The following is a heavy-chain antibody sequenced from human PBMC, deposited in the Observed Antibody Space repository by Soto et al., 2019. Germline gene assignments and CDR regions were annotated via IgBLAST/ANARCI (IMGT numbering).Heavy chain of an antibody. CDR3: ALIKDFSRTDCYLASFDP. CDR1: GLSLSTGKLG. J-gene: IGHJ5*02. D-gene: IGHD2-2*01. Sequence: QVTLKESGPVLVKPTETLTLTCTVSGLSLSTGKLGVSWIRQPPGKALEWLAHIFSNDDKSYSTSRRSRVTIPKDTSRSQVVLTMTNMDPLDSGTYYCALIKDFSRTDCYLASFDPWGQGTRVTVSS. V-gene: IGHV2-26*01. CDR2: IFSNDDK.